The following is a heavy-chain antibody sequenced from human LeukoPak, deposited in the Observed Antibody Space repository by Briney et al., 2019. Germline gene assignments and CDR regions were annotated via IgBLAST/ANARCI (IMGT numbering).Heavy chain of an antibody. D-gene: IGHD2-21*01. CDR2: INHSGST. Sequence: SETLSLTCAVYGGSFSGYYWSWIRQPPGKGLEWIGEINHSGSTNYNPSLKSRVTISVDTSKNQFSLKLSSVTAADTAVYYCARLGRGGAAYYYYMDVWGKGTTVTVSS. CDR3: ARLGRGGAAYYYYMDV. J-gene: IGHJ6*03. CDR1: GGSFSGYY. V-gene: IGHV4-34*01.